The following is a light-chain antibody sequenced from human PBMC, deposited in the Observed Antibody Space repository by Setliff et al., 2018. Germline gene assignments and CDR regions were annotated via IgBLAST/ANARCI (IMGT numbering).Light chain of an antibody. Sequence: QSALTQAPSVSATPGQRITIFCSGSNSNVGSNGVSWYHQVPPLVPRLLIFGDLHRASGVPDRFSASKSGTSASLTISGLRADDEGDYFCQTLDDDVGGPVFGEGTKVTVL. J-gene: IGLJ2*01. CDR1: NSNVGSNG. CDR2: GDL. CDR3: QTLDDDVGGPV. V-gene: IGLV1-44*01.